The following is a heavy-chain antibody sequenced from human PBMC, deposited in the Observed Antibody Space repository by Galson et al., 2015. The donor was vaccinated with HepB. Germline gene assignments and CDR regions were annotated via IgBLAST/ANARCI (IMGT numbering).Heavy chain of an antibody. D-gene: IGHD3/OR15-3a*01. Sequence: SETLSLTCTVSGGSISSSSYYWGWIRQPPGKGLEWIGTVYYSGSTYFNPSLKSRVTISVDTSKIQFSLRLSSVTATDTAVYYCARLPSSYDLWTDTSGHFDYWGQGILVTVSS. CDR3: ARLPSSYDLWTDTSGHFDY. V-gene: IGHV4-39*01. J-gene: IGHJ4*02. CDR1: GGSISSSSYY. CDR2: VYYSGST.